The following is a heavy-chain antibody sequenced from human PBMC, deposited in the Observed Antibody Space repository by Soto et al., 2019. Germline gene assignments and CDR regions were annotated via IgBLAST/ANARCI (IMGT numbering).Heavy chain of an antibody. D-gene: IGHD2-2*01. Sequence: PGGSLRLSCAASGFTFSSYAMSWVRQAPGKGLEWVSAISGSGGSTYYADSVKGRFTISRDNSKNTLYLQMNSLRAEDTAVYYCAKGCCSSTSCYVNWFDPWGQGTLVTVSS. CDR3: AKGCCSSTSCYVNWFDP. CDR2: ISGSGGST. J-gene: IGHJ5*02. V-gene: IGHV3-23*01. CDR1: GFTFSSYA.